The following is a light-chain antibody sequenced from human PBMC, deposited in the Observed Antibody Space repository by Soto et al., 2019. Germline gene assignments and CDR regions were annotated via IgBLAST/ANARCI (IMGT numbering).Light chain of an antibody. CDR2: LGS. CDR1: QSLLHSNGYNY. V-gene: IGKV2-28*01. CDR3: MQALQTPIT. J-gene: IGKJ5*01. Sequence: DIVMTQSPLSLPVTPGEPASISCRSSQSLLHSNGYNYLDWYLQRPGQSPQLLIYLGSNRASGVADRFSGIGSGTDFTLKISRVEAEDVWVYYCMQALQTPITFGQGTRLEIK.